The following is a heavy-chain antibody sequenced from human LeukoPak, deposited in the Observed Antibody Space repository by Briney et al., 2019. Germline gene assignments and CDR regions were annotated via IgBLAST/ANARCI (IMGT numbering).Heavy chain of an antibody. J-gene: IGHJ5*02. D-gene: IGHD1-14*01. CDR1: GFTFSSYS. Sequence: GGSLRLSCAASGFTFSSYSMNWVRQAPGKGLEWVSYISSSSSTIYYADSVKGRFTISRDNAKNSLYLQMNSLRAEDTAVYYWENKPAGFDPWGEGKLVTVSS. CDR2: ISSSSSTI. CDR3: ENKPAGFDP. V-gene: IGHV3-48*04.